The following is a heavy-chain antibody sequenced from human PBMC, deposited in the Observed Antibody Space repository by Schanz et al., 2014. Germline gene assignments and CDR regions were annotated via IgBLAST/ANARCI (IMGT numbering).Heavy chain of an antibody. CDR1: GGTFSTYT. Sequence: QVQLVQSEAEVKKPGSSVKVSCKASGGTFSTYTISWVRQAPGQGLEWMGRIIPILGIANYAQKFQGRLTITADKSTSTAYMELSSLRSEDTAVYYCARDGVDAAAGGNYWGQGTLVTVSS. CDR2: IIPILGIA. D-gene: IGHD6-13*01. V-gene: IGHV1-69*08. J-gene: IGHJ4*02. CDR3: ARDGVDAAAGGNY.